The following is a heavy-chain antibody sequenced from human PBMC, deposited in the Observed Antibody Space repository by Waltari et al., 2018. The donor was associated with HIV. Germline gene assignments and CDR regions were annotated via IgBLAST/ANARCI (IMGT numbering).Heavy chain of an antibody. J-gene: IGHJ3*01. D-gene: IGHD5-12*01. CDR1: QLPFEAVW. CDR3: TTGGYPTEAFDV. CDR2: IKSKRDGGAT. Sequence: EVQAVESGGGLVKPGGSLSVSWASFQLPFEAVWNTWVRQAPGKGLEWVGRIKSKRDGGATDYAASVKGRFVISRDDSQNTLYLQMSGLRTEDTAIYYCTTGGYPTEAFDVWGQGTMVTVS. V-gene: IGHV3-15*01.